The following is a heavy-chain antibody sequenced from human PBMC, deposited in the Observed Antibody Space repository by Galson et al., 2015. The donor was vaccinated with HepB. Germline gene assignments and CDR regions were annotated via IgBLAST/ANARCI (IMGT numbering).Heavy chain of an antibody. CDR2: INPNSGGT. CDR1: GYTFTGYY. J-gene: IGHJ4*02. V-gene: IGHV1-2*06. D-gene: IGHD6-19*01. CDR3: ARDLIGQWRARGGFDY. Sequence: SVKVSCKASGYTFTGYYMHWVRQAPGQGLEWMGRINPNSGGTNYAQKFQGRVTMTRDTSISTAYMELSRLRSDDTAVYYCARDLIGQWRARGGFDYWGQGTLVTVSS.